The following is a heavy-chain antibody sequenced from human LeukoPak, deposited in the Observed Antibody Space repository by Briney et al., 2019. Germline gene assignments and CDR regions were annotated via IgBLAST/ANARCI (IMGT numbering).Heavy chain of an antibody. CDR1: GFTFNSYA. J-gene: IGHJ4*02. Sequence: PGGSLRLSCSASGFTFNSYAMHWVRQAPGKGLDYVSAISNIGGTTYYADSLKDRFIISRDSSKNTLYLQMSSLRAEDTAVYYCAKGYSSSSLGFYYFDYWGQGTLVTVSS. D-gene: IGHD6-6*01. V-gene: IGHV3-64D*09. CDR2: ISNIGGTT. CDR3: AKGYSSSSLGFYYFDY.